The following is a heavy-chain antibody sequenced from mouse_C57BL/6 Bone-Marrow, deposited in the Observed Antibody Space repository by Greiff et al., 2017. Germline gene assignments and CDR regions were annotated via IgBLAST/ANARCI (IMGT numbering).Heavy chain of an antibody. CDR3: ARDYDYDDGAWFAY. Sequence: DVHLVESGGGLVKPGGSLKLSCAASGFTFSDYGMHWVRQAPEKGLEWVAYISSGSSTIYYADTVKGRFTISRDNAKNTLFMQMTSLRSEDTAMYYCARDYDYDDGAWFAYWGQGTLVTVSA. D-gene: IGHD2-4*01. J-gene: IGHJ3*01. V-gene: IGHV5-17*01. CDR2: ISSGSSTI. CDR1: GFTFSDYG.